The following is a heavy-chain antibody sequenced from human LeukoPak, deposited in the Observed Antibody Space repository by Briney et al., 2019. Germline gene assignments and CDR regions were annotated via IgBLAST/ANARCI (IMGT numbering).Heavy chain of an antibody. D-gene: IGHD6-13*01. CDR2: IYYSGST. CDR3: ARRIAAAGKGYYYYYYMDV. Sequence: SETLSLTWTVSGGSISSYYWSWIRQPPGKGLEWIGYIYYSGSTNYNPSLKSRVTISVDTSKNHFSLKLSSVTAADTAVYYCARRIAAAGKGYYYYYYMDVWGKGTTVSVSS. V-gene: IGHV4-59*01. J-gene: IGHJ6*03. CDR1: GGSISSYY.